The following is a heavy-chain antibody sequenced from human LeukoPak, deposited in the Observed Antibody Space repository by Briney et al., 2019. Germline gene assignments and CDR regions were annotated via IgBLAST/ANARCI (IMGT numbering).Heavy chain of an antibody. CDR1: GGSISSYY. D-gene: IGHD5-24*01. J-gene: IGHJ4*02. Sequence: SETLSLTCTVSGGSISSYYWSWIRQPPGKGLEWIGYIYYSGSTNYNPSLKSRVTISVDTSKNQFSLKLSSVTAADTAVYYCTRQRGDGYNYDFDYWGQGTLVTVSS. CDR3: TRQRGDGYNYDFDY. V-gene: IGHV4-59*01. CDR2: IYYSGST.